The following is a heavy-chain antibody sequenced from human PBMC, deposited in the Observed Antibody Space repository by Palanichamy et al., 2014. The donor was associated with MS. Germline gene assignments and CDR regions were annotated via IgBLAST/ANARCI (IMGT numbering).Heavy chain of an antibody. J-gene: IGHJ4*02. Sequence: EVQLLESGGDLVQPGGSLRLSCAASGFSFSNYATNWVRQAPGKGLEWVSAISSSGGSTYYADSVKGRFTISRDNSKNTLFLQMNSLRAEDTAVYYCAKVVPYDFWSGFYMGNWGQGTLVTVSS. D-gene: IGHD3-3*01. V-gene: IGHV3-23*01. CDR2: ISSSGGST. CDR3: AKVVPYDFWSGFYMGN. CDR1: GFSFSNYA.